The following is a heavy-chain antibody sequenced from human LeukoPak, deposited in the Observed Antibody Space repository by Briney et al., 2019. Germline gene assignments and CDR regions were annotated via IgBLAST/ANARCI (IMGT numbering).Heavy chain of an antibody. CDR2: IYHSGST. D-gene: IGHD5-24*01. V-gene: IGHV4-38-2*02. Sequence: SETLSLTCTVSGHSISSGYYWGWIRQPPGKGLEWIGSIYHSGSTYYNPSLKSRVTISVDTSKNQFSLKLSSVTAADTAVYYCARDEEDGYSPFDYWGQGTLVTVSS. CDR1: GHSISSGYY. J-gene: IGHJ4*02. CDR3: ARDEEDGYSPFDY.